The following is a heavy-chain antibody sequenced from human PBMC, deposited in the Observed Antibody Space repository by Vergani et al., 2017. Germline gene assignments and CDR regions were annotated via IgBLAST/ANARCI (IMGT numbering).Heavy chain of an antibody. CDR3: ARISDWYFDL. CDR2: IYYSGST. V-gene: IGHV4-59*01. Sequence: QVQLQESGPGLVKPSETLSLTCTVSGGSISSYYWSWIRQPPGKGLEWIGYIYYSGSTNYNPSLKSRVTISVDTSKNQFSLKLSSVTAADTAVYYCARISDWYFDLWGRGTLVTVSS. J-gene: IGHJ2*01. CDR1: GGSISSYY.